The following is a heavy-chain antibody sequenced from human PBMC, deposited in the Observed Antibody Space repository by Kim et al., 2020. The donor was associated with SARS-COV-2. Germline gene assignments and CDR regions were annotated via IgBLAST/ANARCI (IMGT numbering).Heavy chain of an antibody. D-gene: IGHD3-16*01. CDR2: GGST. CDR3: ALGRYFDY. Sequence: GGSTYYADSVKGRFTISRDNSKNTLYLQMNSLRAEDTAVYYCALGRYFDYWGQGTLVTVSS. J-gene: IGHJ4*02. V-gene: IGHV3-23*01.